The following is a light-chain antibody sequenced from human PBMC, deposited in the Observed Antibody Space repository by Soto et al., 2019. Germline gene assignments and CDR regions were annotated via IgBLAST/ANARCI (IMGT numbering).Light chain of an antibody. CDR3: AAWDDSLNGPDVV. CDR1: SSNIGSNT. V-gene: IGLV1-44*01. Sequence: QSVLTQPPSASGTPGQRVTIPCSGSSSNIGSNTVNWYQQLPGTAPKLLIYSNNQRPSGVPDRFSGSKSGTSASLAISGLQSEDEADYYCAAWDDSLNGPDVVFGGGTKVTVL. CDR2: SNN. J-gene: IGLJ2*01.